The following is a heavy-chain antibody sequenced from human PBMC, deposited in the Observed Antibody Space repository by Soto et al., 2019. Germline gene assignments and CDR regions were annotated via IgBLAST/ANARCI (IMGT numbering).Heavy chain of an antibody. CDR2: INPSGGST. V-gene: IGHV1-46*03. Sequence: QVQLVQSGAEVKKPGASVKVSCKASGYTFTSYYMHWVRQAPGQGLEWMGIINPSGGSTSYAQKFPGRVTMTRDTSTSTVYMELSSLRSEDTAVYYCARDSGAAAGPNWFDPWGQGTLVTVSS. J-gene: IGHJ5*02. D-gene: IGHD6-13*01. CDR1: GYTFTSYY. CDR3: ARDSGAAAGPNWFDP.